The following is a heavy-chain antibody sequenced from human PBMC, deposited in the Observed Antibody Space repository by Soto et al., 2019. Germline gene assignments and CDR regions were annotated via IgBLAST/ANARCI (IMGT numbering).Heavy chain of an antibody. CDR1: GFTFSNYG. D-gene: IGHD5-18*01. CDR3: AREGYVDAAMVIPYFDY. CDR2: IWYDGSNK. Sequence: PGGSLRLSCAASGFTFSNYGMHWVRQAPGKGLEWVAAIWYDGSNKYYTDSVKGRFTISRDNSKNTLYLQMNSLRAEDTAVYYCAREGYVDAAMVIPYFDYWGQGTLVTVSS. J-gene: IGHJ4*02. V-gene: IGHV3-33*01.